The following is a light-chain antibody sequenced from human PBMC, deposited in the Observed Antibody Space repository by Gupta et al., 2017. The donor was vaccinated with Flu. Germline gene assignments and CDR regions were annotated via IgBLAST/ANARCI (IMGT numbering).Light chain of an antibody. J-gene: IGLJ2*01. V-gene: IGLV2-14*01. CDR1: SSDIGSYNY. CDR2: GAT. CDR3: SSCTSSTTLV. Sequence: SITISCTGTSSDIGSYNYVSWYQQHPGKAPKLLIYGATKRPAGVSNRFSGSKSGDTASLTISGLQAEDEADYYCSSCTSSTTLVFGGGTKLTVL.